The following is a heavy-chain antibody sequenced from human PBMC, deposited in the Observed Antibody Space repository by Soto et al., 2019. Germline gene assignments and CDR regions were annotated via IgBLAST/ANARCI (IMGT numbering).Heavy chain of an antibody. D-gene: IGHD3-10*01. CDR3: ARSAGAQDYYYYYGMDA. Sequence: SETLSLTCAVSGYSISSGYYWGWIRQPPGKGLEWIGSIYHSGSTYYNPSLKSRVTISVDTSKNQFSLKLSSVTAADTAVYYCARSAGAQDYYYYYGMDAWGQGTTVTVSS. CDR1: GYSISSGYY. V-gene: IGHV4-38-2*01. CDR2: IYHSGST. J-gene: IGHJ6*02.